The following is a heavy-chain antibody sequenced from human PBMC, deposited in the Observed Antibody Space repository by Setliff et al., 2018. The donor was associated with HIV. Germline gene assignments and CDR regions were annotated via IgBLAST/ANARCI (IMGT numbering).Heavy chain of an antibody. Sequence: GGSLRLSCAASGFTFSYYGVHWVRQAPGKGLDWAASILFDGTYKYYAASVKGRFTISRDNSKNTLFLQMGSLRTEDTAVYFCAKNLYSSIWSPLDYWGQGTLVTVSS. CDR1: GFTFSYYG. V-gene: IGHV3-30*02. J-gene: IGHJ4*02. CDR3: AKNLYSSIWSPLDY. CDR2: ILFDGTYK. D-gene: IGHD6-13*01.